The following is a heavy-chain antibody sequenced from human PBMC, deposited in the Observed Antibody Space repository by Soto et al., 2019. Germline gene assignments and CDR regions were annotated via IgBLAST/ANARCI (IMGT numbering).Heavy chain of an antibody. CDR2: ISSSSSYI. Sequence: EVQLVESGGGLVKPGGSLRLSCAASGFTFSSYSMNWVRQAPGKGLEWVSSISSSSSYIYYADSVKGRFTISRDNAKNSLYLQMNSLRAEDTAVYYCARESYCGGDCHYAFDIWGQGTMVTVSS. J-gene: IGHJ3*02. V-gene: IGHV3-21*01. CDR1: GFTFSSYS. CDR3: ARESYCGGDCHYAFDI. D-gene: IGHD2-21*02.